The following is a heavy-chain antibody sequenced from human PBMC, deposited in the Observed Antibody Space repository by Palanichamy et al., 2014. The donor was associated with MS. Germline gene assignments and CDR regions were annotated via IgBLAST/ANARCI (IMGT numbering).Heavy chain of an antibody. CDR1: GFTLTELS. CDR2: IDPEEGET. Sequence: QVQLVQSGAEVKKPGTSVKVSCKVFGFTLTELSIHWVRQAPGKGLEWMGGIDPEEGETIYAQMFQGRVTMTEDTSTDTAYLELSSLRPEDTAIYYCATDDCSTTTCFAGSSYYGVDVWGQGTTVTVSS. D-gene: IGHD2-2*01. CDR3: ATDDCSTTTCFAGSSYYGVDV. J-gene: IGHJ6*02. V-gene: IGHV1-24*01.